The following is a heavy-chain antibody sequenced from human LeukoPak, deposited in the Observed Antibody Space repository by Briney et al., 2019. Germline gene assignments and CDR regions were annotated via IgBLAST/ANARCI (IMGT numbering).Heavy chain of an antibody. CDR1: GGSISSGDYY. D-gene: IGHD1-26*01. CDR2: IYYSGST. Sequence: SETLSLTCTVSGGSISSGDYYWSWIRQPPGKGLEWIGYIYYSGSTYYNPSLKSRVTISVDTSKNQFSLKLSSVTAADAAVYYCARAEWEQLGDAFDIWGQGTMVTVSS. V-gene: IGHV4-30-4*01. CDR3: ARAEWEQLGDAFDI. J-gene: IGHJ3*02.